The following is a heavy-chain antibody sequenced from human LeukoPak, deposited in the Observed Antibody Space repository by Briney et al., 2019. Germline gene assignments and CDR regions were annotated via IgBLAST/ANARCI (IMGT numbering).Heavy chain of an antibody. CDR2: IYTSGST. V-gene: IGHV4-61*02. CDR3: ARFSIAAWPGAFDI. J-gene: IGHJ3*02. CDR1: GGSISSGSYY. Sequence: SQTLSLTCTVSGGSISSGSYYWSWIRQPAGKGLEWIGRIYTSGSTNYNPSLKSRVTISVDTSKNQFSLKLSSVTAADTAVYYCARFSIAAWPGAFDIWGQGTMVTVSS. D-gene: IGHD6-6*01.